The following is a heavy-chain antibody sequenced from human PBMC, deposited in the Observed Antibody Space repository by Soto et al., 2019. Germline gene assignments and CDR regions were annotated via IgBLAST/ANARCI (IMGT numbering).Heavy chain of an antibody. CDR3: TTHEEGAPWAGGFDS. D-gene: IGHD1-26*01. CDR2: IRPGGDST. J-gene: IGHJ5*01. Sequence: PGGSLRLSCAASGFRFRTRAMSWVRQAPGKGLEWVASIRPGGDSTYYADSVKGRSAVSRNNSNVTLYLQMDSLRVEDTAIYYCTTHEEGAPWAGGFDSWGQGTLVTVSS. CDR1: GFRFRTRA. V-gene: IGHV3-23*01.